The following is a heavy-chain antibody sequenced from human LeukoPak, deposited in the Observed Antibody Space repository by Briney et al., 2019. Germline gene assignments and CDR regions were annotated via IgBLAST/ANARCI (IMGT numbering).Heavy chain of an antibody. CDR1: GGSISSGSYY. CDR2: IYTSGST. Sequence: SETLSLTCTVSGGSISSGSYYWSWIRQPAGKGLEWIGRIYTSGSTNYNPSLKSRVTISVDTSKNQFSLKLSSVTVADTAVYYCARDGGIAVAGTPHWGQGTLVTVSS. D-gene: IGHD6-19*01. V-gene: IGHV4-61*02. J-gene: IGHJ4*02. CDR3: ARDGGIAVAGTPH.